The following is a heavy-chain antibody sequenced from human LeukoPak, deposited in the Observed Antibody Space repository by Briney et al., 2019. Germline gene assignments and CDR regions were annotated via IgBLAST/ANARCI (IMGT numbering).Heavy chain of an antibody. CDR1: GGSISSSSYY. J-gene: IGHJ4*02. Sequence: PSETLSLTCTVSGGSISSSSYYWGWIRQPPGTGLEWIGSIYYSGSTYYNPSLKSRVTISVDTSKNQFSLKLSSVTAADTAVYYCARVEGQRLAPYYFDYWGQGTLVTVSS. D-gene: IGHD6-25*01. V-gene: IGHV4-39*07. CDR3: ARVEGQRLAPYYFDY. CDR2: IYYSGST.